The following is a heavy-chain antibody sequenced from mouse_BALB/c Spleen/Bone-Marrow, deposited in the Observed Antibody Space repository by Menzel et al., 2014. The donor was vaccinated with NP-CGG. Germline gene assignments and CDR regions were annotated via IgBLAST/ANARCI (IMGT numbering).Heavy chain of an antibody. CDR2: INSNGGST. V-gene: IGHV5-6-3*01. Sequence: EVQLQQSGGGLVQPGGSLKLSCAASGFTFSSYGMSWVRQTPDKRLALVASINSNGGSTYYPNSVKRRFTISIDNPNSTLSLQMSILKSEYTAMYYCSRGNYSNYLDYFDYWCQCTTLTVSS. J-gene: IGHJ2*01. CDR1: GFTFSSYG. D-gene: IGHD2-5*01. CDR3: SRGNYSNYLDYFDY.